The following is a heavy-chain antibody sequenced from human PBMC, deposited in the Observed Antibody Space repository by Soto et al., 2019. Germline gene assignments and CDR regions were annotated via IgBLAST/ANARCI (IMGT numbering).Heavy chain of an antibody. Sequence: GGSLRLSCAASGFTFSDYYMSWIRQAPGKGLEWVSYISSSSSYTNYADSVKGRFTISRDNAKNSLYLQMNSLRAEDTAVYYCARDLVTGGIAARNFDYWGQGTLVTVSS. V-gene: IGHV3-11*06. D-gene: IGHD6-6*01. CDR1: GFTFSDYY. CDR3: ARDLVTGGIAARNFDY. J-gene: IGHJ4*02. CDR2: ISSSSSYT.